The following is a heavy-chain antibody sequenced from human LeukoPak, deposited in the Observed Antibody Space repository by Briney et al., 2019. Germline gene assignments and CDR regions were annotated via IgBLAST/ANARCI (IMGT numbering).Heavy chain of an antibody. Sequence: SETLSLTCAVSGTSISPYYWSWIRQPPGKGLEWIGYTYYSGSTNYNPSLKSRVTISVDTSENQFSLILRSVTAADTAVYYCAREVGDSDSDNWFDPWGQGTLVTVSS. CDR2: TYYSGST. CDR1: GTSISPYY. J-gene: IGHJ5*02. V-gene: IGHV4-59*01. CDR3: AREVGDSDSDNWFDP. D-gene: IGHD2-21*02.